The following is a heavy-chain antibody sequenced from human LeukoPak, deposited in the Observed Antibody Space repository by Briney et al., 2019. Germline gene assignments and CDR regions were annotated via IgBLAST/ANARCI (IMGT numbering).Heavy chain of an antibody. D-gene: IGHD6-13*01. V-gene: IGHV3-33*01. CDR3: AIIPRAAAGPSARSPFHY. CDR1: GFTFSSYG. CDR2: IWYDGSNK. J-gene: IGHJ4*02. Sequence: QPGRSLRLSCAASGFTFSSYGMHWVRQAPGKGLEWVAVIWYDGSNKYYADSVKGRFTISRDNSKNTLYLQMNSLRAEDTAVYYCAIIPRAAAGPSARSPFHYWGQGTLVTVSS.